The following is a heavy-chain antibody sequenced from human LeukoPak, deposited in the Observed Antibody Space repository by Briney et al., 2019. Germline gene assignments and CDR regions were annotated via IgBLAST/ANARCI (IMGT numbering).Heavy chain of an antibody. Sequence: GGSLRLSCAASGFTFSSYAMRWVRQAPGKGLEWVAVISYDGSNKYYADSVKGRFTISRDNSKNTLYLQMNSLRAEDTAVYYCARVRKYSGYYSWYFDLWGRGTLVTVSS. J-gene: IGHJ2*01. D-gene: IGHD5-12*01. CDR1: GFTFSSYA. CDR2: ISYDGSNK. CDR3: ARVRKYSGYYSWYFDL. V-gene: IGHV3-30*04.